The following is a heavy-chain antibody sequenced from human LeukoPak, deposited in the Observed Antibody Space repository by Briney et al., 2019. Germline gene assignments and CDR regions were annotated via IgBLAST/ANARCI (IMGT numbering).Heavy chain of an antibody. Sequence: SETLSLTCTVSGGSISSSSYYWGWIRQPPGKGLEWIGNIYYSGSTYYNPSLKSRVTISVDTSKNQFSLKLSSVTAADTAVYYCARAYGLFDHWGQGSLVTVSS. CDR3: ARAYGLFDH. D-gene: IGHD3-10*01. CDR1: GGSISSSSYY. V-gene: IGHV4-39*07. CDR2: IYYSGST. J-gene: IGHJ4*02.